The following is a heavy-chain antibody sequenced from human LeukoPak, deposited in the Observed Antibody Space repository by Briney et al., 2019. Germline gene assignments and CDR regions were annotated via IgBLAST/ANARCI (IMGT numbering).Heavy chain of an antibody. Sequence: GGSLRLSCAASGFTFSSYWLSWVRQAPGKGLEWVANIKQDGSEKYYVDSVKGRFTISRDNAKNSLYLQMNSLRAEDTAVYYCARDPIPYSSSWYGDYFDYWGQGTLVTVSS. D-gene: IGHD6-13*01. J-gene: IGHJ4*02. CDR2: IKQDGSEK. CDR3: ARDPIPYSSSWYGDYFDY. CDR1: GFTFSSYW. V-gene: IGHV3-7*01.